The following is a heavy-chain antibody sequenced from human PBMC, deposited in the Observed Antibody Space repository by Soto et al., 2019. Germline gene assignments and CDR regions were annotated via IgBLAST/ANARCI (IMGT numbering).Heavy chain of an antibody. CDR1: GYTFSGYH. J-gene: IGHJ5*01. V-gene: IGHV1-2*02. CDR2: INVYNGET. CDR3: AREGATRRPSRPAIGWLES. Sequence: ASVKVSCKASGYTFSGYHMHWVRQAPGQGLEWMGWINVYNGETNIAQKFQGRVAMTRDTSITTAYVELSRLRFDDTAVYFCAREGATRRPSRPAIGWLESWGQGTLVTVSS. D-gene: IGHD2-2*02.